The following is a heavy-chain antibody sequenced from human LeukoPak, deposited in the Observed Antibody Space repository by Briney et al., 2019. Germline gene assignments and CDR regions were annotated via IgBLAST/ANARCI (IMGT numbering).Heavy chain of an antibody. CDR2: ISSTGGST. Sequence: PGGSLRLSCAASGFTFSTYGMHWVRQAPGKGLECVSAISSTGGSTYYANSVKGRFTISRDNSKNTLYLQMGSLRAEDMAVYYCARVIVEMATITNCYYYMDVWGKGTTVTVSS. V-gene: IGHV3-64*01. CDR3: ARVIVEMATITNCYYYMDV. D-gene: IGHD5-24*01. CDR1: GFTFSTYG. J-gene: IGHJ6*03.